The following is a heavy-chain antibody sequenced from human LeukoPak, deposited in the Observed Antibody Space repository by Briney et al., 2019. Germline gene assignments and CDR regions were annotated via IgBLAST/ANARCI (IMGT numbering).Heavy chain of an antibody. Sequence: ASVKVSCKASGYTFTPYYIHWVRQAAGQGLEWMGIINPSGDGDSTSYAQKFQGRVIMTRDMSTNTVYMELSSLRSEDTAVYYCARGVCSGTSCYWGHNWFDPWGQGTLVTVSS. V-gene: IGHV1-46*01. CDR1: GYTFTPYY. CDR3: ARGVCSGTSCYWGHNWFDP. D-gene: IGHD2-2*01. J-gene: IGHJ5*02. CDR2: INPSGDGDST.